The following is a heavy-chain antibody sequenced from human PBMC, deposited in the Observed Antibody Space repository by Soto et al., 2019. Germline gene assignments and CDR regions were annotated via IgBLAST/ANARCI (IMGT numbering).Heavy chain of an antibody. J-gene: IGHJ5*02. D-gene: IGHD3-16*01. CDR3: ARGLTMGQLPSHFDH. Sequence: PSETLSLTCTVSGGSVSNDNFYWSWIRQPPGKGLEWIGHVHSSGITNYNPSLKRRVTISVDTSRNQFSLRLSSVTAADTAVYYCARGLTMGQLPSHFDHWGQGTLVTVSS. CDR2: VHSSGIT. CDR1: GGSVSNDNFY. V-gene: IGHV4-61*01.